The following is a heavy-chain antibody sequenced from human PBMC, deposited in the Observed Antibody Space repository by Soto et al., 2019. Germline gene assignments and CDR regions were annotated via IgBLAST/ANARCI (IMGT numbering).Heavy chain of an antibody. D-gene: IGHD3-3*01. V-gene: IGHV4-30-4*01. CDR2: IYYSGNT. J-gene: IGHJ6*02. Sequence: LSLTCSVSGGSISSGYYYWSWIRQPPGKGLEWIGNIYYSGNTYYNPSLKSRLIISIDTSKNQFSLKVGSVTAADTAVYYCAREESYDFWSGRPYYYYGMDVWGQGTTVTVSS. CDR1: GGSISSGYYY. CDR3: AREESYDFWSGRPYYYYGMDV.